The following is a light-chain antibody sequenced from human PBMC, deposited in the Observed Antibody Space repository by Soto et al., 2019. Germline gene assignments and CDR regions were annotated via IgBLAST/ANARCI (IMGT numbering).Light chain of an antibody. CDR2: DAS. J-gene: IGKJ4*01. CDR3: QHYRRHSDLT. V-gene: IGKV1-5*01. Sequence: DIQMTQSPSTLSASVGDTVTITCRASQNINTWLAWYQQKPGKAPKFLIYDASSLDRGVPSRFSGDGSGTEFTLTISSLQPDDVGIYYCQHYRRHSDLTFGGGTRIEIK. CDR1: QNINTW.